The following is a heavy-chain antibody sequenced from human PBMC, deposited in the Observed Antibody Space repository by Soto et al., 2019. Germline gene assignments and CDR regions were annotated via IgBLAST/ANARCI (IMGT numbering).Heavy chain of an antibody. Sequence: GGSLRLSCAVSGFTFCSYASSWVRNAPGKGMEWVSSTSGSGGRSYYADSVKSRLTISRDNSTNTLYLKINSLRAKDTAVYYCXQYSRSPLTYYYYCRDVWGTGTRGTASS. V-gene: IGHV3-23*01. CDR3: XQYSRSPLTYYYYCRDV. D-gene: IGHD6-6*01. CDR2: TSGSGGRS. J-gene: IGHJ6*01. CDR1: GFTFCSYA.